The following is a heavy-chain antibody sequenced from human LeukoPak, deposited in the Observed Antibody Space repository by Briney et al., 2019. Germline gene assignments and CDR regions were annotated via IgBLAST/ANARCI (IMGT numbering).Heavy chain of an antibody. CDR3: ARDIVVVVAAGSYYYYGMDV. D-gene: IGHD2-15*01. Sequence: GGSLRLSCAASGFTFSSYSMNCVRQAPGKGLEWVSSISSSSSYIYYADSVKGRFTISRDNAKNSLYLQMNSLRAEDTAVYYCARDIVVVVAAGSYYYYGMDVWGQGTTVTVSS. CDR1: GFTFSSYS. V-gene: IGHV3-21*01. CDR2: ISSSSSYI. J-gene: IGHJ6*02.